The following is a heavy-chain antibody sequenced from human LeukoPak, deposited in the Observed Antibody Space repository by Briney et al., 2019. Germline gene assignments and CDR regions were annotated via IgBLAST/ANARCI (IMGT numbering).Heavy chain of an antibody. V-gene: IGHV4-34*01. CDR3: ASGRDGYNSFDY. CDR2: INHSGST. J-gene: IGHJ4*02. D-gene: IGHD5-24*01. CDR1: GGSFSGYY. Sequence: SETLSLTCAVYGGSFSGYYWSWIRQPPGKGLEWIGEINHSGSTNCNPSLKSRVTISVDTSKNQFSLKLSSVTAADTAVYYCASGRDGYNSFDYWGQGTLVTVSS.